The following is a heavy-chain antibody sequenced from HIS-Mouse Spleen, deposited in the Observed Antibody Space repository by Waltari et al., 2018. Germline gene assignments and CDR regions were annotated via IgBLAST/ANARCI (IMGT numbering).Heavy chain of an antibody. CDR2: IIPILGIA. CDR1: GGTFSSYA. J-gene: IGHJ3*02. V-gene: IGHV1-69*04. Sequence: QVQLVQSGAEVKKPGSSVKVSCKASGGTFSSYAISGVRQAHGQGLEWMGRIIPILGIANYAQKFQGRVTITADKSTSTAYMELSSLRSEDTAVYYCARHPEIAAAVGAFDIWGQGTMVTVSS. CDR3: ARHPEIAAAVGAFDI. D-gene: IGHD6-13*01.